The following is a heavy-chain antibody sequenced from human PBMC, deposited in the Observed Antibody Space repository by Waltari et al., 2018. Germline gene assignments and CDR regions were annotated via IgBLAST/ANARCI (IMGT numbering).Heavy chain of an antibody. J-gene: IGHJ4*02. V-gene: IGHV4-34*01. CDR3: ARHGRIRAVALIDY. Sequence: QVQLQQWGAGLMKPSETLSLTCAVYGGSFTGYYWTWIRQPPGKGLEWIGESNDSGASNYNSSLETRVTISAEASKNQFSLKVTSVTAADTAVYYCARHGRIRAVALIDYWGQGTLVTVSS. D-gene: IGHD2-15*01. CDR2: SNDSGAS. CDR1: GGSFTGYY.